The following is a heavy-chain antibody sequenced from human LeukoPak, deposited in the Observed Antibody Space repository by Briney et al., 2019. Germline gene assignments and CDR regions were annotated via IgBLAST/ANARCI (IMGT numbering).Heavy chain of an antibody. CDR1: GGSISSYY. Sequence: PSETLSLTCTVSGGSISSYYWSWIRQPPGKGLEWIGYIYYSGSTNYNPSLKSRVTISVDTSKNQFSLKLSSVTAADTAVYYCARARAAAPFFFDYWGQGTLVTVSS. V-gene: IGHV4-59*01. CDR2: IYYSGST. D-gene: IGHD6-13*01. J-gene: IGHJ4*02. CDR3: ARARAAAPFFFDY.